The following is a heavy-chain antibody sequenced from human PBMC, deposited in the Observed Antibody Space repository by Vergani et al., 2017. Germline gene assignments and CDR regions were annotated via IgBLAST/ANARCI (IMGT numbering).Heavy chain of an antibody. D-gene: IGHD4-17*01. V-gene: IGHV1-46*01. CDR3: ARAWTTANWFDP. J-gene: IGHJ5*02. CDR2: INPSGGST. CDR1: GYTFTSYY. Sequence: QVQLVQSGAEVKKPGASVKVSCKASGYTFTSYYMHWVRQAPGQGLEWIGIINPSGGSTSYAQKFQGRVTMTRDTSTSTVYMELSSLRSEDTAVYYCARAWTTANWFDPWGQGTLVTVSS.